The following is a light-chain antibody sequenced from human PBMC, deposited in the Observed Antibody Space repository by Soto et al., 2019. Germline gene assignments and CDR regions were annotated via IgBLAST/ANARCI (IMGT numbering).Light chain of an antibody. CDR1: QSVSDW. CDR2: GAS. Sequence: DIQMTQSPSTLSASVGDRVTIVCRASQSVSDWLAWFQQRPGKAPKVLIYGASSLESGVPSRFSGSGSGTEFTLTISRLQPDDFATYCCQQYNSYPWTFGQGTKVEIK. CDR3: QQYNSYPWT. J-gene: IGKJ1*01. V-gene: IGKV1-5*02.